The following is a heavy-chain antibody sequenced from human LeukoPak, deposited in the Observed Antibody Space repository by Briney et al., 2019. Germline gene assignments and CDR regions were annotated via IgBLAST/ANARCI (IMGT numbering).Heavy chain of an antibody. J-gene: IGHJ2*01. CDR2: INWNGGST. CDR1: GFTLDDYA. V-gene: IGHV3-20*01. CDR3: ARQRPNLDWYFAL. Sequence: GRSLRLSCAASGFTLDDYAMSWVRQAPGKGLEWVSGINWNGGSTRYADSVKGRFTISRDNAKNSLYLQMNSLRAEDTALYHCARQRPNLDWYFALWGRGTLVTVSS.